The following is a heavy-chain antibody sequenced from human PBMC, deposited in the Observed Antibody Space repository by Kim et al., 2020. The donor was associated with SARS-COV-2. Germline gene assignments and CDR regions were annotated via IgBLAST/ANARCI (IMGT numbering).Heavy chain of an antibody. CDR3: AKQGQMGALDY. CDR2: ISYDGSNK. Sequence: GGSLRLSCAASGFTFSSYGMHWVRQAPGKGLEWVAVISYDGSNKYYADSVKGRFTISRDNSKNTLYLQMNSLRAEDTAVYYCAKQGQMGALDYWGQGTLVTVSS. CDR1: GFTFSSYG. V-gene: IGHV3-30*18. D-gene: IGHD3-16*01. J-gene: IGHJ4*02.